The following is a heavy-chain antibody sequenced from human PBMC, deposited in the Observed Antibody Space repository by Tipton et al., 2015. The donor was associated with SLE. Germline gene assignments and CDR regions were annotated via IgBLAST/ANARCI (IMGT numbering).Heavy chain of an antibody. J-gene: IGHJ6*03. D-gene: IGHD4-11*01. CDR1: GGSISSYY. CDR3: ARTPTYSNYGYYYYYYYYMDV. CDR2: IYYSGST. Sequence: TLSITCTVSGGSISSYYWSWIRQPPGKGLEWIGYIYYSGSTNYNPSLKSRVTISVDTSKNQFSLKLSSVTAADTAVYYCARTPTYSNYGYYYYYYYYMDVWGKGTTVTVSS. V-gene: IGHV4-59*01.